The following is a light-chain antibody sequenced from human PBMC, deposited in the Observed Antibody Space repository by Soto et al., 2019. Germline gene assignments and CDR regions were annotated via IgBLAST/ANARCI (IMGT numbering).Light chain of an antibody. J-gene: IGLJ3*02. V-gene: IGLV2-23*01. CDR1: ISDVGGYNF. Sequence: QSALTQPASVSGSPGQSITITCSGTISDVGGYNFVSWYQQHPGKAPKLIIYEDTKWPSGVSNRFSGSKSGNTASLTISGLQAEDEADYYCCSYAGSSTWVFGGGTKVTVL. CDR2: EDT. CDR3: CSYAGSSTWV.